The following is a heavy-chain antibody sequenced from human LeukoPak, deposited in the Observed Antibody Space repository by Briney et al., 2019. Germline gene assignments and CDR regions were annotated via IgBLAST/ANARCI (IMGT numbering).Heavy chain of an antibody. CDR1: GFTFSYFW. CDR2: INTDGSSP. Sequence: GGSLRLSCAASGFTFSYFWMYWVRQAPGKGLVWVSRINTDGSSPTYADSVTGRFTISRDNAKNTLYLQMNSLRGEDTAVYYCAAGSIVGAIRAFDIWGQGTMVTVSS. D-gene: IGHD1-26*01. CDR3: AAGSIVGAIRAFDI. J-gene: IGHJ3*02. V-gene: IGHV3-74*01.